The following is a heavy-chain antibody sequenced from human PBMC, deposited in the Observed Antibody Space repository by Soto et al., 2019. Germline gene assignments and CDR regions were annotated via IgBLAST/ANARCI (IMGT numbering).Heavy chain of an antibody. Sequence: EVQLLESGGGLVQPGGSLRLSCAGSGFTFSSYAMSWVRQAPGKGLEWVSGISISGDRTYYADSVKGRFTISRDDSKNTLYLQMNSLRADDTAVYYCAKAIPCYDNSGYFDYWGQGTLVTVSS. D-gene: IGHD3-22*01. V-gene: IGHV3-23*01. CDR2: ISISGDRT. J-gene: IGHJ4*02. CDR1: GFTFSSYA. CDR3: AKAIPCYDNSGYFDY.